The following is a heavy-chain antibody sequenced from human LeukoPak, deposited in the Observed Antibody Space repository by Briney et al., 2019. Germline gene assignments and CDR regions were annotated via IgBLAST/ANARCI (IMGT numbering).Heavy chain of an antibody. V-gene: IGHV1-2*06. D-gene: IGHD3-3*01. CDR2: INPNSGGT. CDR3: ARARTARLASGITIFGVVTNDAFDI. CDR1: GYTFTGYY. Sequence: ASVKVSCKASGYTFTGYYMHWVRQAPGQGLEWMGRINPNSGGTDYAQKFQGRVTMTRDTSISTAYMELSRLRSDDTAVYYCARARTARLASGITIFGVVTNDAFDIWGQGTMVTVSS. J-gene: IGHJ3*02.